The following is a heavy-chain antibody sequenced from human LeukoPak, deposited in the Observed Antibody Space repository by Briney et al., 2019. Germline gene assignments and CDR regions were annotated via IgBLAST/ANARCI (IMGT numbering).Heavy chain of an antibody. D-gene: IGHD2-8*01. V-gene: IGHV3-74*03. CDR1: GFTFSYYW. CDR2: IKPDGTST. J-gene: IGHJ4*02. CDR3: ARDRFCTTDRCSDY. Sequence: GGSLRLSCAASGFTFSYYWMHWVRQAPGKGLVWVVRIKPDGTSTTYADSVKGRFTISRDNAKNTLYLQMNSLRVEDTAVYYCARDRFCTTDRCSDYWGQGTLVTVSS.